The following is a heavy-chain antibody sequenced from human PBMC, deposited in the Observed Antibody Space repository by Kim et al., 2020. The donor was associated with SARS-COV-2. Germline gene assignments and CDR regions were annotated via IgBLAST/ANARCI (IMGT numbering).Heavy chain of an antibody. Sequence: AEPGKGQFPISRDNSKNPLYLQMNSLRAEDTAVYYCARSIGLWFGEQSFDYWGQGTLVTVSS. V-gene: IGHV3-30*07. D-gene: IGHD3-10*01. J-gene: IGHJ4*02. CDR3: ARSIGLWFGEQSFDY.